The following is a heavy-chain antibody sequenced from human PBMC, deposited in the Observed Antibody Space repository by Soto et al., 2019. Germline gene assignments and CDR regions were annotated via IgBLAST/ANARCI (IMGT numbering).Heavy chain of an antibody. J-gene: IGHJ4*02. CDR3: ARSNYYSFDF. CDR2: ISYSGKT. V-gene: IGHV4-30-4*01. CDR1: GGSISSADHY. Sequence: QVQLQESGPGLVKPSQTLSLICTVSGGSISSADHYWSWIRQTPGKGLEWIGYISYSGKTSYTPSLRSRVAMFVDTSKNQFSLRLTSVTATDTAVYYCARSNYYSFDFWGQGTLVTVSS. D-gene: IGHD3-22*01.